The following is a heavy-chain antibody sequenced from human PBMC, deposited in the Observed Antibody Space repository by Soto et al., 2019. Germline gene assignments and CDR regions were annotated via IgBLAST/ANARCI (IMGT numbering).Heavy chain of an antibody. J-gene: IGHJ6*03. Sequence: GGSLRLSCAASGFTFSSYWMSWVRQAPGKGLEWVANIKQDGSEKYYVDSVKGRFTISRDNAKNSLYLQMNSLRAEDTAVYYCARPHEPYIAAAGYYYYYYYMDVWGKGTTVTVSS. CDR2: IKQDGSEK. D-gene: IGHD6-13*01. CDR3: ARPHEPYIAAAGYYYYYYYMDV. V-gene: IGHV3-7*01. CDR1: GFTFSSYW.